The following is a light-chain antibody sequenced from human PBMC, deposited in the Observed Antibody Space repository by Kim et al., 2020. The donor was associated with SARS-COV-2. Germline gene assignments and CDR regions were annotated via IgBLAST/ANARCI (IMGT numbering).Light chain of an antibody. Sequence: ASVGDRVTITCRASQSNRTWLAWYQQKTGKAPELLIYDASRVENGAPSRFSGSGSGTEFTLTISSLQPDDSATYYCQLYNSYPLTFGGGTKVDIK. CDR2: DAS. J-gene: IGKJ4*01. CDR3: QLYNSYPLT. CDR1: QSNRTW. V-gene: IGKV1-5*01.